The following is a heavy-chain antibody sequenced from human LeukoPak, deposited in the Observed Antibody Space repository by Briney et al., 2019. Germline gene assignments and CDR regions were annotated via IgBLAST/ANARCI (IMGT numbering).Heavy chain of an antibody. CDR3: ARGGRRLGYCSGGSCYSGGWFDP. CDR1: GGSFSGYY. CDR2: INHSGST. Sequence: SETLSLTCAVYGGSFSGYYWSWLRQPPGKRLEWIGEINHSGSTNYNPSLKSRVTISVDTSKNQFSLKLSSVTAADTAVYYCARGGRRLGYCSGGSCYSGGWFDPWGQGTLVTVSS. J-gene: IGHJ5*02. V-gene: IGHV4-34*01. D-gene: IGHD2-15*01.